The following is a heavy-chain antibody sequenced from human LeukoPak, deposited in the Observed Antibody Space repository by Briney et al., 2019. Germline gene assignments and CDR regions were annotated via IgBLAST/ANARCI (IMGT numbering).Heavy chain of an antibody. V-gene: IGHV4-34*01. Sequence: SETLSLTCAVYGGSFSGYYWSWIRQPPGKGLEWIGEINHSGSTNYNPSLKSRVTISVDTSKNQFSLKLSSVTAADTAVYFCAKDLIVVVTAPTFDIWGQGTMVTVSS. D-gene: IGHD2-21*02. CDR1: GGSFSGYY. CDR2: INHSGST. CDR3: AKDLIVVVTAPTFDI. J-gene: IGHJ3*02.